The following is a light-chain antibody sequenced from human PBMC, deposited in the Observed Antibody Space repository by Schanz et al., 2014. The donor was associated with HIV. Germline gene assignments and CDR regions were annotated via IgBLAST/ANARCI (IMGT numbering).Light chain of an antibody. V-gene: IGKV1-39*01. CDR1: QSISIS. Sequence: DIQMTQSPSSLSASVGDRVTITCRASQSISISLNWYQQKPGKAPRLLIYATSLLHTGVSSRFSGSGSGTEFTLTISSLQPDDFATYFCQQYNSFSSTFGQGTKLEIK. CDR2: ATS. J-gene: IGKJ2*01. CDR3: QQYNSFSST.